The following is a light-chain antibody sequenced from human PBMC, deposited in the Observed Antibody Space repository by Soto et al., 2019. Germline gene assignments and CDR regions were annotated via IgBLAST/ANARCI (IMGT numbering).Light chain of an antibody. CDR3: SSYAGGNRGV. CDR1: SSDVGNYNY. Sequence: QSVLTQPPSASGSPGQSVTISCTGTSSDVGNYNYVSWYQQHPGKAPKIVIFEVTKRPSGVPDRFSGSKSGNTASLTVSGLQPEDEADYYCSSYAGGNRGVFGGGTKVTVL. J-gene: IGLJ2*01. V-gene: IGLV2-8*01. CDR2: EVT.